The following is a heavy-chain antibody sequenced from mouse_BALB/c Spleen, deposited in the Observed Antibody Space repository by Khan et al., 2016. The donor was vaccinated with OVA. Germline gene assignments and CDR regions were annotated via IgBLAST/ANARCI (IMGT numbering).Heavy chain of an antibody. V-gene: IGHV1-87*01. CDR2: IYPGDGNT. D-gene: IGHD1-1*01. J-gene: IGHJ2*01. CDR1: GYTFTSYW. CDR3: ARGGITTGYFDY. Sequence: VQLQQSGTELARPGASVKLSCKASGYTFTSYWMQWVKQRPGQGLEWIGAIYPGDGNTRYTQKFKGKATLPADKSSSTAYMQLSSLASEDSAVYYCARGGITTGYFDYWGQGTTLTVSS.